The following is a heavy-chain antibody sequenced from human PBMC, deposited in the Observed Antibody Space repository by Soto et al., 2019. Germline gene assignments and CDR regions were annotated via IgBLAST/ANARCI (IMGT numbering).Heavy chain of an antibody. V-gene: IGHV3-13*01. CDR2: IGTAGDT. CDR1: GFTFSSYD. J-gene: IGHJ4*02. CDR3: ARDASGWGLDY. Sequence: GGSLRLSCAASGFTFSSYDMHWVRQATGKGLEWVSAIGTAGDTHYPGSVKGRFTISRENGKNSLYLQMNSLRAEDTAVYYCARDASGWGLDYWGQGTLVTVSS. D-gene: IGHD6-19*01.